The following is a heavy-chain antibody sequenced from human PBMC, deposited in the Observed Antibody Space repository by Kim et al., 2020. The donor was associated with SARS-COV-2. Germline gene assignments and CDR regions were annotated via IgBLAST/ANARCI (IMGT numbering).Heavy chain of an antibody. CDR3: ARGSRGLVRDYDVTV. V-gene: IGHV1-46*01. CDR2: INPSGGST. Sequence: ASVKVSCKASGYTFTSYYMHWVRQAPGQGLEWMGIINPSGGSTSYAQKFQGRVTMTRDTSTSTVYMELSSLRSEDTAVYYCARGSRGLVRDYDVTVWGQGTLVTVSS. D-gene: IGHD3-3*01. J-gene: IGHJ4*02. CDR1: GYTFTSYY.